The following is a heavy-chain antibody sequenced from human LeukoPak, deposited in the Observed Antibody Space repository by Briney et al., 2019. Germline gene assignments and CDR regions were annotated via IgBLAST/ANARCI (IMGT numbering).Heavy chain of an antibody. D-gene: IGHD5-12*01. J-gene: IGHJ4*02. Sequence: SVKVSCKASGGTFSSYAISWVRQAPGQGLEWMGGIIPIFGTANYAQKFQGRVTITADESTSTAYMELSSLRSEDTAVYYCARDRGHSGYDHHVNFDYWGQGTLVTVSS. V-gene: IGHV1-69*13. CDR1: GGTFSSYA. CDR3: ARDRGHSGYDHHVNFDY. CDR2: IIPIFGTA.